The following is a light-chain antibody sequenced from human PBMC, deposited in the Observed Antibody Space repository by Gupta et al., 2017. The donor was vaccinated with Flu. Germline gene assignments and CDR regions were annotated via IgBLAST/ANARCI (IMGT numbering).Light chain of an antibody. V-gene: IGKV1-39*01. CDR3: QQSYSGVT. Sequence: SVGDRVTITCRASQSISSYLNWYQQKPGKAPKLLIYAASSLQSGVPSRFSGSGSGTDFTLTISSLQPEDFATYYCQQSYSGVTFGPGTKVDI. CDR2: AAS. J-gene: IGKJ3*01. CDR1: QSISSY.